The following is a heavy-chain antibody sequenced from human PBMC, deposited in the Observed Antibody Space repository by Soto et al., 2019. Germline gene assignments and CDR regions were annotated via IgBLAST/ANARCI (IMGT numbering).Heavy chain of an antibody. Sequence: SQPLSLTCAISGDSVSSNSAAWNWIRQSPSRGLEWLGRTYYRSKWYNHYAVSVKSRITVNPDTSKNQFSLQLNSVTPEDTAVYYCARVHKFYDIVSDSSNLVFDYSGQET. CDR3: ARVHKFYDIVSDSSNLVFDY. CDR2: TYYRSKWYN. D-gene: IGHD3-9*01. CDR1: GDSVSSNSAA. V-gene: IGHV6-1*01. J-gene: IGHJ4*02.